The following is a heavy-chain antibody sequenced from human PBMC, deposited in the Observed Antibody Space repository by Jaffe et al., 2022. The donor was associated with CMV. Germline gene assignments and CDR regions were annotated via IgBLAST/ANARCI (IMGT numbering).Heavy chain of an antibody. CDR2: VSVSVTST. CDR3: AKDSPFSGSFYDFDS. CDR1: GFTFSHYA. J-gene: IGHJ5*01. Sequence: EVQLLESGGGLVQPGGSLRLSCAGSGFTFSHYAMSWVRQAPGKGLEWVSGVSVSVTSTYYADSVKGRFTISRDNPKNTLYLQMNSLRAEDTAVYYCAKDSPFSGSFYDFDSWGQGTLVTVSS. V-gene: IGHV3-23*01. D-gene: IGHD1-26*01.